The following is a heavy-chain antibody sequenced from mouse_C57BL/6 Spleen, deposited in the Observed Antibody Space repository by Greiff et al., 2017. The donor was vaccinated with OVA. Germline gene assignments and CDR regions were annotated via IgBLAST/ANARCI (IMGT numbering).Heavy chain of an antibody. V-gene: IGHV5-6*01. J-gene: IGHJ3*01. CDR1: GFTFSSYG. CDR2: ISSGGSYT. Sequence: EVKLVESGGDLVKPGGSLKLSCAASGFTFSSYGMSWVRQTPDKRLEWVATISSGGSYTYYPDSVKGRFTISRDNAKNTLYLQMSSLKSEDTAMYYCASTTVVATDWFVYWGQGTLVTVSA. D-gene: IGHD1-1*01. CDR3: ASTTVVATDWFVY.